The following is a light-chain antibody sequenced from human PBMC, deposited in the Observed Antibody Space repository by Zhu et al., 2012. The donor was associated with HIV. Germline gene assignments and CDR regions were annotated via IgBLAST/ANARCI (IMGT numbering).Light chain of an antibody. CDR1: QGISNH. V-gene: IGKV1-9*01. CDR3: QQVNTHPVT. CDR2: GAS. Sequence: DIQLTQSPSFLSASVGDRVTITCRASQGISNHLAWYHQKPGKAPKLLIYGASVLQSGVPSRFSGSGSGTDFTLTISSLQPEDFATYYCQQVNTHPVTFGGGTKVDIK. J-gene: IGKJ4*01.